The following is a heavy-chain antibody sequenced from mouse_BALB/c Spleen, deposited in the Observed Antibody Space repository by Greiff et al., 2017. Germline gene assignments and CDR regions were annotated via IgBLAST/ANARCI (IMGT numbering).Heavy chain of an antibody. CDR1: GFTFTDYY. CDR3: ARGYDDYYAMDY. CDR2: IRNKANGYTT. V-gene: IGHV7-3*02. D-gene: IGHD2-14*01. J-gene: IGHJ4*01. Sequence: EVKLQESGGGLVQPGGSLRLSCATSGFTFTDYYMSWVRQPPGKALEWLGFIRNKANGYTTEYSASVKGRFTISRDNSQSILYLQMNTLRAEDSATDYCARGYDDYYAMDYWGQGTSVTVAS.